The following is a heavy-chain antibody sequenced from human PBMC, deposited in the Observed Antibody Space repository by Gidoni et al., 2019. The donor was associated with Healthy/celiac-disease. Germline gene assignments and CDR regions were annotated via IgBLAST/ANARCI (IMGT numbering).Heavy chain of an antibody. Sequence: QVQLQQWGAGLLKPSETLSLTCAVYGGSFSGYYWSWIRQPPGKGLEWIGEITHSGSTNYNPSLKSRVTISVDTSKNQFSLKLSSVTAADTAVYYCARGGELRLGESMIQYYFDYWGQGTLVTVSS. V-gene: IGHV4-34*01. J-gene: IGHJ4*02. CDR1: GGSFSGYY. CDR2: ITHSGST. D-gene: IGHD3-16*01. CDR3: ARGGELRLGESMIQYYFDY.